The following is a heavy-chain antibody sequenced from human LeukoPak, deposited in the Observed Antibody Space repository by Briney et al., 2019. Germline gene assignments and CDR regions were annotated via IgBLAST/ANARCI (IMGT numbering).Heavy chain of an antibody. J-gene: IGHJ4*02. CDR3: ARALDTAMVRYGSEGVDY. CDR2: INHSGST. V-gene: IGHV4-34*01. D-gene: IGHD5-18*01. CDR1: GGSFSGYY. Sequence: PSETLSLTCAVYGGSFSGYYWSWIRQPPGKGLEWIGEINHSGSTNYNPSLKSRVTISVDTSKNQFSLKLSSVTAADTAVYYCARALDTAMVRYGSEGVDYWGQGTLVTVSS.